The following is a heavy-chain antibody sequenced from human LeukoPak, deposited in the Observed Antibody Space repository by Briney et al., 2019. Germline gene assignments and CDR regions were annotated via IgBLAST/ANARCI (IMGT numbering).Heavy chain of an antibody. J-gene: IGHJ6*02. Sequence: ASVKVSCKASGGTFSSYAISWVRQATGQGLEWMGWMNPNSGNTGYAQKFQGRVTTTRNTSISTAYMELSSLRSEDTAVYYCARVRTYYYDSSGYFDRGYYYYGMDVWGQGTTVTVSS. CDR1: GGTFSSYA. V-gene: IGHV1-8*02. CDR2: MNPNSGNT. D-gene: IGHD3-22*01. CDR3: ARVRTYYYDSSGYFDRGYYYYGMDV.